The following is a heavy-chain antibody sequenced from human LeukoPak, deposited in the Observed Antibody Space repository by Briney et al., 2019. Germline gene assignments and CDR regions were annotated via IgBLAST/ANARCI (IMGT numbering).Heavy chain of an antibody. CDR3: ARLNGGTRTYDY. Sequence: EASVKVSCKASGYTFTGYYMHWVRQAPGQGLEWMVWINPNSGGTNYAQKFQGRVTMTRDTSISTAYMELSRLRSDDTAVYYCARLNGGTRTYDYWGQGTLVTVSS. D-gene: IGHD4-23*01. V-gene: IGHV1-2*02. CDR2: INPNSGGT. CDR1: GYTFTGYY. J-gene: IGHJ4*02.